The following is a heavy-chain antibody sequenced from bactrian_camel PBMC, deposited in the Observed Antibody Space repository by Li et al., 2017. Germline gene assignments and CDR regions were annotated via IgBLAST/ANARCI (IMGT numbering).Heavy chain of an antibody. V-gene: IGHV3S40*01. Sequence: VQLVESGGGLVQPGGSLMLSCAASGFTFSNFAMNWVRQAPGKGLEWVSTIISNGGSTYYADSMKGRFTISRDNAKNTVYLQMNSLKPEDTAVYYCVRDGELLPSLFGYWGQGTQVTVS. CDR2: IISNGGST. D-gene: IGHD6*01. CDR3: VRDGELLPSLFGY. CDR1: GFTFSNFA. J-gene: IGHJ6*01.